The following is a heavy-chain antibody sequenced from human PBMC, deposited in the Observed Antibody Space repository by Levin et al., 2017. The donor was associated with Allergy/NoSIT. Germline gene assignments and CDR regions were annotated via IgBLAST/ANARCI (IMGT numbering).Heavy chain of an antibody. CDR1: GFIFSNYA. J-gene: IGHJ4*01. D-gene: IGHD2-2*01. CDR2: ISNDGSNE. CDR3: ATPIVSAVGTDY. V-gene: IGHV3-30-3*01. Sequence: GGSLRLSCAASGFIFSNYAMYWVRQAPGKGLEWMALISNDGSNEYYAESVKGRFTVSRDNSKNVLYLQMNRVRVEDTAVYYCATPIVSAVGTDYWGHGSLATVSS.